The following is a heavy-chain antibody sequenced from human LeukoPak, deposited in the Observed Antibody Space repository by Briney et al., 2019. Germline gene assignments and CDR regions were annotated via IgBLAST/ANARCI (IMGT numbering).Heavy chain of an antibody. Sequence: SETLSLTCSVSGGSMNSYYWSWIRQSPGKGLEWIGYIYYTGSTNYNPSLKSRVTISVDTSKNQFSLKLTTVAAADTAVYYCARQGTSAWSFDYWGQGTLVTVSS. CDR2: IYYTGST. J-gene: IGHJ4*02. V-gene: IGHV4-59*08. CDR3: ARQGTSAWSFDY. CDR1: GGSMNSYY. D-gene: IGHD6-19*01.